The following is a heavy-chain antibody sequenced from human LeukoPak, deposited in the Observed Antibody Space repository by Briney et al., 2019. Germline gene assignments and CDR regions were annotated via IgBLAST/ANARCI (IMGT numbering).Heavy chain of an antibody. CDR1: GFTFSSYA. CDR3: AKLYCSGGSCYLP. CDR2: ISGSGGST. J-gene: IGHJ4*02. Sequence: GGSLRLSCAASGFTFSSYAMSWVRQAPGKGLEWVSAISGSGGSTYYADSVKGRFTISRDNSKNTLYLQINSLSAEDTAVYYCAKLYCSGGSCYLPWGQGTLVTVSS. V-gene: IGHV3-23*01. D-gene: IGHD2-15*01.